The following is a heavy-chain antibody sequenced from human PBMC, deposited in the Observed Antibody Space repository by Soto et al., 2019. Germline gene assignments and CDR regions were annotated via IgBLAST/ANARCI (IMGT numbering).Heavy chain of an antibody. J-gene: IGHJ6*02. CDR2: ISYDDGTNK. D-gene: IGHD5-12*01. CDR3: ARDYYRFNSGYGFSMDV. CDR1: GFTFSSFT. V-gene: IGHV3-30-3*01. Sequence: GGSLRLSCAASGFTFSSFTMHWVRQAPGKGLEWVGFISYDDGTNKFYADSVKGRFTFSRDNPKNTLYLQMNSLRPEDTAVYYCARDYYRFNSGYGFSMDVWGQGTTVTVSS.